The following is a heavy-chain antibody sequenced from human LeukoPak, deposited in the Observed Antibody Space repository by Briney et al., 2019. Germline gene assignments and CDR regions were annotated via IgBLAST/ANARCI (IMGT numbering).Heavy chain of an antibody. CDR3: AREPFQDFWGSQDV. Sequence: PSETLSLTCAVSGGTINSYYLDWIRQPPGKGLEWIGHIYYSGPTNYNPSLKSRVTMSVDTSKMQFSLPLRSVTPADTAVYYCAREPFQDFWGSQDVWGKGTTVTVSA. CDR1: GGTINSYY. J-gene: IGHJ6*04. CDR2: IYYSGPT. V-gene: IGHV4-59*01. D-gene: IGHD3-3*01.